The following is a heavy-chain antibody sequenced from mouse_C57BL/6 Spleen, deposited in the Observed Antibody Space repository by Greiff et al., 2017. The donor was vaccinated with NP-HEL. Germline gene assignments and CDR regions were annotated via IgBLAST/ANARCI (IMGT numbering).Heavy chain of an antibody. CDR2: IDPEDGDT. CDR3: TTRFHYYGSSLYYAMDY. CDR1: GFHIKDYY. D-gene: IGHD1-1*01. J-gene: IGHJ4*01. V-gene: IGHV14-1*01. Sequence: VQLQQSGAELVRPGASVKLSCTASGFHIKDYYMHWVKPRPEQGLEWIGRIDPEDGDTEYAPKFQGKATMTADTSSNTAYLQLSSLTSEDTAVYYCTTRFHYYGSSLYYAMDYWGQGTSVTVSS.